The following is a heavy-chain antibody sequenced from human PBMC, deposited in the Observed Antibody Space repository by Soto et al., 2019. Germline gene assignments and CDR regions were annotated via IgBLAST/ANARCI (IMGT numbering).Heavy chain of an antibody. CDR1: GGSISSSSYY. J-gene: IGHJ5*02. Sequence: TSETLSLTCTVSGGSISSSSYYWGWIRQPPGKGLEWIGSIYYSGSTYYNPSLKSRVTTSVDTSKNQFSLKLSSVTAADTAVYYCARNYGDYVGWFDPWGQGTLVTVSS. V-gene: IGHV4-39*01. CDR2: IYYSGST. CDR3: ARNYGDYVGWFDP. D-gene: IGHD4-17*01.